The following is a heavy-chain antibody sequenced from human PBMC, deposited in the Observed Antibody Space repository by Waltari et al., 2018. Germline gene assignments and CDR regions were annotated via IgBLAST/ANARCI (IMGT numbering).Heavy chain of an antibody. V-gene: IGHV3-49*04. J-gene: IGHJ4*02. CDR1: GFIFGGHY. CDR2: RRTEACGATV. CDR3: ARLCRVSPSYFDS. D-gene: IGHD2-21*01. Sequence: EVRLVESGWGLVQPGRSLRISFPTSGFIFGGHYLDWVRGAPGKGLEGVGVRRTEACGATVSYGVSVRGRGSISRGESRNTAYLQLNNVRTEYTGVYYGARLCRVSPSYFDSRGQGTLVTGSS.